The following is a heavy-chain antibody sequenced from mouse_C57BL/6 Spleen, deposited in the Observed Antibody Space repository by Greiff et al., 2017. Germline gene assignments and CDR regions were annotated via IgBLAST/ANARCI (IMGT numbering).Heavy chain of an antibody. CDR1: GFSLTSYG. CDR3: ARHYYGSSYAMDY. CDR2: IWSDGST. D-gene: IGHD1-1*01. J-gene: IGHJ4*01. Sequence: QVQLKESGPGLVAPSQSLSITCTISGFSLTSYGVHWVRQPPGKGLEWRVVIWSDGSTTYNSALKPRLSISKDNSKSQVFLKMNSLQTDDTAMYYCARHYYGSSYAMDYWGQGTSVTVSS. V-gene: IGHV2-6-1*01.